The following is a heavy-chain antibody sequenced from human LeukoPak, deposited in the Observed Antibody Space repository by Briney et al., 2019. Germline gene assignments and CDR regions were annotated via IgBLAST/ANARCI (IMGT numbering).Heavy chain of an antibody. J-gene: IGHJ6*03. Sequence: GGSLRLSCAASGFTFSSYSMNWVRQAPGKGLEWVSYISSSSSTIYYADSVKGRFTISRDNAKNSLYLQMNSLRAEDTAVYYCARDGALRYFDWLSFYYMDVWGKGTTVTVSS. CDR3: ARDGALRYFDWLSFYYMDV. CDR1: GFTFSSYS. V-gene: IGHV3-48*01. CDR2: ISSSSSTI. D-gene: IGHD3-9*01.